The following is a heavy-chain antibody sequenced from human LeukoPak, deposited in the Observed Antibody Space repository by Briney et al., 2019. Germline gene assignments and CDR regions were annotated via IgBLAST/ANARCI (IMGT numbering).Heavy chain of an antibody. Sequence: SETLSLTCTVSGGSISSYYWSWIRQPPGKGLEWIGYIYYSGSTNYNPSLKSRVTISLDTSKNQFSLKLISVTAADTAVYYCARGVGSGYTDYWGQGALVTVSS. D-gene: IGHD3-22*01. CDR2: IYYSGST. J-gene: IGHJ4*02. CDR1: GGSISSYY. CDR3: ARGVGSGYTDY. V-gene: IGHV4-59*01.